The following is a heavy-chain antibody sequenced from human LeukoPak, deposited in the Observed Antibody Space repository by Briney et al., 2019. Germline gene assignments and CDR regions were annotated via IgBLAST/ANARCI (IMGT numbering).Heavy chain of an antibody. D-gene: IGHD5-18*01. CDR1: GFTFSSYA. CDR2: IYSGGST. V-gene: IGHV3-53*01. Sequence: GGSLRLSCAASGFTFSSYAMSWVRQAPGKGLEWVSVIYSGGSTYYADSVKGRFTISRGNSKNMLHLQMNSLRAEDTAVYYCARSDTAMVNYYYYYMDVWGKGTTVTVSS. J-gene: IGHJ6*03. CDR3: ARSDTAMVNYYYYYMDV.